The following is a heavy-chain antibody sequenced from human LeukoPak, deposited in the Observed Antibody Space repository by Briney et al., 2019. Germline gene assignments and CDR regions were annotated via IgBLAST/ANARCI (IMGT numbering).Heavy chain of an antibody. D-gene: IGHD6-6*01. CDR2: INHSGST. CDR3: ARRRIAARSFSWYFDL. CDR1: GGSFSGYY. V-gene: IGHV4-34*01. J-gene: IGHJ2*01. Sequence: SETLSLTCAVYGGSFSGYYWSWIRQPPGKGLEWIGEINHSGSTNNNPSLKSRVTISVDTSKNQFSLKLSSVTAADTAVYYCARRRIAARSFSWYFDLWGRGTLVTVSS.